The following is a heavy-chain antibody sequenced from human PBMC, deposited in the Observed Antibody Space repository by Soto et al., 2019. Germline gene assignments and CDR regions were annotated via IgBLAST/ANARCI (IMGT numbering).Heavy chain of an antibody. Sequence: QVHLVESGGGVVLPARSLRLSCVASGFIFNSYGFHWVRQAPGRGLEWVAAISYDGNDKNYADSVKGRFTISRDNSNNTLFLQMDSLKPEDTALYYCARDAEYSSVFDYWGQGSLVTVPS. J-gene: IGHJ4*02. D-gene: IGHD6-6*01. CDR2: ISYDGNDK. CDR1: GFIFNSYG. V-gene: IGHV3-30-3*01. CDR3: ARDAEYSSVFDY.